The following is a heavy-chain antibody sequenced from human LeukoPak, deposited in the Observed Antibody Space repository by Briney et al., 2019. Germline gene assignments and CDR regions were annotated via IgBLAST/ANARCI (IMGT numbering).Heavy chain of an antibody. D-gene: IGHD3-16*01. CDR2: INPNSGGT. V-gene: IGHV1-2*02. CDR1: GYPFTGYY. Sequence: ASVKVSFKASGYPFTGYYMHWGRRAPGQGVEWMGWINPNSGGTNYAQEFQGRVTMTRDTSISTAYMELSRLRSDDTAVYYCARGLGGDFDYWGQGTLVTVSS. CDR3: ARGLGGDFDY. J-gene: IGHJ4*02.